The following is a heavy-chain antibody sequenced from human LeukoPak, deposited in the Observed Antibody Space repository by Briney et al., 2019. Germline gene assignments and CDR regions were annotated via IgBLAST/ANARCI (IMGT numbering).Heavy chain of an antibody. CDR3: AVVYYYDNSGSDAFDI. Sequence: ASVKVSCKASGGTFSSYAISWVRQAPGQGLEWMGGIIPIFGTANYAQKFQGRVTITADKSTSTAYMELSSLRSEDTAVYYCAVVYYYDNSGSDAFDIWGQGTVVSVSS. CDR1: GGTFSSYA. J-gene: IGHJ3*02. V-gene: IGHV1-69*06. CDR2: IIPIFGTA. D-gene: IGHD3-22*01.